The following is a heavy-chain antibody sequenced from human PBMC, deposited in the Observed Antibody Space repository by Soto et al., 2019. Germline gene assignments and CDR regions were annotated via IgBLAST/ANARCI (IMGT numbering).Heavy chain of an antibody. J-gene: IGHJ6*02. CDR2: IYYSGST. Sequence: SETLSLTCTVSGGSISSYYWSWIRQPPGKGLEWIGYIYYSGSTNYNPFLKSRVTISVDTSKNQFSLKLSSVTAADTAVYYCAREVGYCSGGSCYHPWYCYGMDVWGQGTTVTVSS. V-gene: IGHV4-59*01. CDR3: AREVGYCSGGSCYHPWYCYGMDV. CDR1: GGSISSYY. D-gene: IGHD2-15*01.